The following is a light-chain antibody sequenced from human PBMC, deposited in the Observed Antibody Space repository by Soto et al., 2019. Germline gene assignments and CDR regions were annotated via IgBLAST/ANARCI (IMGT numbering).Light chain of an antibody. CDR2: GAS. J-gene: IGKJ5*01. CDR3: QQYGSSPHSST. CDR1: VSDSVY. Sequence: EIVTTQSSATLSVSQWERATLSCRTIVSDSVYLDWYQHKPGQAHRLLIYGASNRATDIPDRFSGSGSGTDFTLTISRLEPEDVAVYYCQQYGSSPHSSTFGQGTRLEI. V-gene: IGKV3-20*01.